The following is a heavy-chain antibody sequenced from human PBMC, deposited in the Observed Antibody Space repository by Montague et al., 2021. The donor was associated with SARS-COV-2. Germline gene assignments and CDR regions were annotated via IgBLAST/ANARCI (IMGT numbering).Heavy chain of an antibody. CDR3: ARDKGEYIVVVPAVPLAYGMDV. Sequence: CAISGDSVSSNSADWNWIRQTPSRGLEWLGKTYYRSKWYNDYAVSVKSRITINPDTSKNQFSLKLSSVTAADTAVYYCARDKGEYIVVVPAVPLAYGMDVWGQGTTVTVSS. J-gene: IGHJ6*02. V-gene: IGHV6-1*01. D-gene: IGHD2-2*01. CDR1: GDSVSSNSAD. CDR2: TYYRSKWYN.